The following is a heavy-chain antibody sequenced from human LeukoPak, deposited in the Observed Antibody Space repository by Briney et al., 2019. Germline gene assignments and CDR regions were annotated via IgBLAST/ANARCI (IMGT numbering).Heavy chain of an antibody. CDR2: ISYDGSNK. V-gene: IGHV3-30*04. CDR1: GFTFSSYA. Sequence: GGSLRLSCAASGFTFSSYAMHWVRQAPGKGLEWVAVISYDGSNKYYADSVKGRFTISRDNSKNTLYLQMNSLRAEDTAVYYCARGNGVGWLWYDAFDIWGQGTMVTVSS. CDR3: ARGNGVGWLWYDAFDI. D-gene: IGHD3/OR15-3a*01. J-gene: IGHJ3*02.